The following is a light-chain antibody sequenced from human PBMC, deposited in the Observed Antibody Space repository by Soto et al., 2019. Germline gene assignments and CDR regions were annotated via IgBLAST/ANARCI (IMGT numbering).Light chain of an antibody. Sequence: DIHFTYSPWFLSLSIVDSVPITCRASQGISSYLAWYQQKPGKAPKLLIYAASTLQSGVPSRFSGSGSGTEFTLTISSLQPEDFATYYCQRLNSYPSITFGQGTRLEIK. CDR3: QRLNSYPSIT. J-gene: IGKJ5*01. V-gene: IGKV1-9*01. CDR1: QGISSY. CDR2: AAS.